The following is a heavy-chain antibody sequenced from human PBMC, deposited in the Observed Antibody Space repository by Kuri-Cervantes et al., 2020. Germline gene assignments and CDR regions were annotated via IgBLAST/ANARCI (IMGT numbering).Heavy chain of an antibody. CDR1: QFTFSEHW. D-gene: IGHD5-12*01. Sequence: GESLKISCAASQFTFSEHWISWVRQAPGKGLEWVAVIWYDGSNKYYADSVKGRFTISRDNAKNSLYLQMNSLRAEDTAVYYCAREVAWSLDIVGIYYYYGMDVWGQGTTVTVSS. CDR3: AREVAWSLDIVGIYYYYGMDV. V-gene: IGHV3-33*08. J-gene: IGHJ6*02. CDR2: IWYDGSNK.